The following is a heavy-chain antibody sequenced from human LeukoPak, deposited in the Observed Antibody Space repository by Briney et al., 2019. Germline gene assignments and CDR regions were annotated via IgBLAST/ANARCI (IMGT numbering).Heavy chain of an antibody. CDR3: ARQNGARDWFDP. J-gene: IGHJ5*02. D-gene: IGHD4-17*01. CDR2: INPSGGST. CDR1: GYTFTSYY. V-gene: IGHV1-46*01. Sequence: ASVKVSCKASGYTFTSYYMHWVRQAPGQGLEWMGIINPSGGSTSYAQKFQGRVTMTRDTSTSTVYMELGSLRSEDTAVYYCARQNGARDWFDPWGQGTLVTVSS.